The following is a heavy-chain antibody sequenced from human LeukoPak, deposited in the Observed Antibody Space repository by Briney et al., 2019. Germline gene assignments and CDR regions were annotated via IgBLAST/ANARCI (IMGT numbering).Heavy chain of an antibody. CDR3: AREDPQTKVPEGMDV. CDR2: IYYAGTT. D-gene: IGHD4/OR15-4a*01. V-gene: IGHV4-59*01. J-gene: IGHJ6*02. CDR1: GGSISHYY. Sequence: SETLSLTCTVSGGSISHYYWSWIRQPPGKGPEWIGYIYYAGTTNYNPSLKSRVTISVDTSKNQFSLKLNSVTAADTAVYYCAREDPQTKVPEGMDVWGQGTTVTVSS.